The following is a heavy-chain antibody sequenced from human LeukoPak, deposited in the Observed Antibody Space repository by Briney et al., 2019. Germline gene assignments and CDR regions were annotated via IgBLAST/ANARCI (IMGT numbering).Heavy chain of an antibody. CDR3: AKQVLAVARSEGYFDY. D-gene: IGHD6-19*01. CDR2: IRYDGSNK. Sequence: PGGSLRLSCAASGFTFSTYGMHGVRQAPGKGLEWVAFIRYDGSNKYYADSVKGRFTISRDNSKNTLYLQMSSLRAEDTAVYYCAKQVLAVARSEGYFDYWGQGTLVTVSS. V-gene: IGHV3-30*02. CDR1: GFTFSTYG. J-gene: IGHJ4*02.